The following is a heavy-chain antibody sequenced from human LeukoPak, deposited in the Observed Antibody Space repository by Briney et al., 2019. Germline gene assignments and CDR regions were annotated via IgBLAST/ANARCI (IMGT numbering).Heavy chain of an antibody. J-gene: IGHJ5*02. Sequence: SETLSLTCTVSGGSISSYYWSWLRQPPGKGLEWIGYIYYSGSTNYNPSLKSRVTISVDTSKNQFSLKLSSVTAADTAVYYCARLSVAVDRNWFDPWGQGTLVTVSS. CDR1: GGSISSYY. CDR2: IYYSGST. V-gene: IGHV4-59*08. CDR3: ARLSVAVDRNWFDP. D-gene: IGHD6-19*01.